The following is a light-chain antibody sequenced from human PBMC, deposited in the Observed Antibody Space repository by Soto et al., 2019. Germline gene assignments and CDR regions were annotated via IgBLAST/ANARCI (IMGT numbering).Light chain of an antibody. J-gene: IGLJ2*01. CDR3: CSYAAGQTLV. CDR2: HVA. V-gene: IGLV2-11*01. Sequence: QSALTQPRSVSGSPGQSVTISCSRTSSDVGGYEYVSWYQQHPGKAPTLIIYHVAQRPSGVPDRFSASKSGTTASLTISGLQAEDEAEYFCCSYAAGQTLVFGGGTKLTVL. CDR1: SSDVGGYEY.